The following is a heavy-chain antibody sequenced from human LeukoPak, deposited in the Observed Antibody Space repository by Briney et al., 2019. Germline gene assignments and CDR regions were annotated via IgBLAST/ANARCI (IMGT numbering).Heavy chain of an antibody. Sequence: GGSLRLSCAASGFIFSDYYMSWIRQAPGKGLEWISYISVSGSMIYYADSVKGRFTISRDNAKNSLYLQMNSLRAEDTAVYYCARSLSSSWYGVAYWGQGTLVTVSS. J-gene: IGHJ4*02. CDR1: GFIFSDYY. CDR3: ARSLSSSWYGVAY. V-gene: IGHV3-11*04. D-gene: IGHD6-13*01. CDR2: ISVSGSMI.